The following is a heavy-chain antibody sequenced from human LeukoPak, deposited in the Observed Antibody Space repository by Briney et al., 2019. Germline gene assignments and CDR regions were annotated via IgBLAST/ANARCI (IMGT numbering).Heavy chain of an antibody. CDR3: AKGLRFSDY. CDR1: GFTFSSYA. D-gene: IGHD3-3*01. Sequence: GRSLRLSCAASGFTFSSYAMHWVRQAPGKGLEWVSAISGSGGTTYYADSVKGRFTISRDNSKNTLYLQMNSLRAEDTAVYYCAKGLRFSDYWGQGTLVTVSS. V-gene: IGHV3-23*01. CDR2: ISGSGGTT. J-gene: IGHJ4*02.